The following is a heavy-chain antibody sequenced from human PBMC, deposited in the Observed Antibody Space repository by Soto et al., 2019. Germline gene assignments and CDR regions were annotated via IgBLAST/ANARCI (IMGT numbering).Heavy chain of an antibody. CDR1: GGSLSGYS. CDR3: ARGGSYYGIEYFQH. V-gene: IGHV4-34*01. J-gene: IGHJ1*01. D-gene: IGHD1-26*01. Sequence: SETLSLTCAVYGGSLSGYSWSWIRQTPGKGLEWIGEINHSGSTNYNPSLKSRVTISVDMSKNQFSLKLNSVTAADTAVYYCARGGSYYGIEYFQHWGQGTLVTVSS. CDR2: INHSGST.